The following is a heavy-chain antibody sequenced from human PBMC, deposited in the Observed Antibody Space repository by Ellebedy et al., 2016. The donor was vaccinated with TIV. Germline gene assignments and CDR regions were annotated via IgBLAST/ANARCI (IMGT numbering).Heavy chain of an antibody. J-gene: IGHJ4*01. CDR3: ARGDYFDS. Sequence: AASVKVSCKASGYTFTNYGISWVRQAPGQGLEWMGWISASGNTIYSPKLQGRVTMTTDTSTSTAYMELRSLTSDDSAVYYCARGDYFDSWGHGTLVTVSS. CDR1: GYTFTNYG. CDR2: ISASGNT. V-gene: IGHV1-18*01.